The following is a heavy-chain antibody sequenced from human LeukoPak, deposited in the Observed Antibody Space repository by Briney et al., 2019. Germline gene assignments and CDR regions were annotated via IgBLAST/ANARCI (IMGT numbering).Heavy chain of an antibody. V-gene: IGHV4-31*03. CDR1: GGSISSGGYY. CDR2: IYYSGST. J-gene: IGHJ5*02. D-gene: IGHD2-15*01. CDR3: ARESDVVVVDP. Sequence: SETLSLTCTVSGGSISSGGYYWSWIRQHPGKGLEWIGYIYYSGSTYYNPSLKSRVTISVDTSKNQFSLKLSSVTAADTAVYYCARESDVVVVDPWDQGTLVTVSS.